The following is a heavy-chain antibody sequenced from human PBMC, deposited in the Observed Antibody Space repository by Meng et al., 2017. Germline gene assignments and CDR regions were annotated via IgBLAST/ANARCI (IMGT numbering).Heavy chain of an antibody. Sequence: SLKISCAASGFTFDDYAMHWVRQAPGKGLEWVSGISWNSGSIGYADSVKGRFTISRDNAKNSLYLQMNSLRAEDTALYYCAKEGPRAGYSSSWYPLVGAIDIWGQGTMVTVSS. CDR3: AKEGPRAGYSSSWYPLVGAIDI. V-gene: IGHV3-9*01. J-gene: IGHJ3*02. D-gene: IGHD6-13*01. CDR2: ISWNSGSI. CDR1: GFTFDDYA.